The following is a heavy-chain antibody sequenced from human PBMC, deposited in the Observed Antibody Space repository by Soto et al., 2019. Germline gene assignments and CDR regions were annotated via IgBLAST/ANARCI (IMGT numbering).Heavy chain of an antibody. CDR3: ATLAGSGSYRDLYFDI. V-gene: IGHV5-51*01. J-gene: IGHJ5*02. D-gene: IGHD1-26*01. Sequence: GESLKISCQGSGYNFATHWIGWVRQMPGKGLEWMGIIFPGDSYTTYSPSFQGQVTVSADQSISTVYLQWSSLKASDTATYYCATLAGSGSYRDLYFDIWGQGTPVTVSS. CDR1: GYNFATHW. CDR2: IFPGDSYT.